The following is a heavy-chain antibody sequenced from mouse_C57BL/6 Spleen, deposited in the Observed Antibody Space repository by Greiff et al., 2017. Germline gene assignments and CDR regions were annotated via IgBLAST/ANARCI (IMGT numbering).Heavy chain of an antibody. Sequence: QVQLKQSGAELVKPGASVKLSCKASGYTFTSYWMHWVKQRPGRGLEWIGRIDPNSGGTKYNEKFKSKATLTVDKPSSTAYMQLSSLTSEDSAVYYCASVLLRFFYAMDYWGQGTSVTVSS. CDR3: ASVLLRFFYAMDY. D-gene: IGHD1-1*01. V-gene: IGHV1-72*01. CDR1: GYTFTSYW. CDR2: IDPNSGGT. J-gene: IGHJ4*01.